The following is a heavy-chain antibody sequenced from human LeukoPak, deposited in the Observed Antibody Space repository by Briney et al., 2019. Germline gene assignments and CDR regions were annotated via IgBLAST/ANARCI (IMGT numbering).Heavy chain of an antibody. D-gene: IGHD3-22*01. J-gene: IGHJ4*02. CDR2: IIPILGIA. Sequence: SVKVSCKTSGGNFNNYAISWVRQAPGQGLEWMGRIIPILGIANYAQKFQGRVTITADKSTSTAYMELSSLRSEDTAVYYCARAVLRYYDSSGYYGDYWGQGTLVTVSS. V-gene: IGHV1-69*04. CDR3: ARAVLRYYDSSGYYGDY. CDR1: GGNFNNYA.